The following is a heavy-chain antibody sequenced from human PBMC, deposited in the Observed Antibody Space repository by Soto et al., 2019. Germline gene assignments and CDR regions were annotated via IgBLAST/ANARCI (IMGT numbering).Heavy chain of an antibody. D-gene: IGHD6-19*01. CDR3: ARHGYTSGRTYFDY. J-gene: IGHJ4*02. V-gene: IGHV4-39*01. CDR2: IYDRGST. CDR1: GGSIVSSSYY. Sequence: QLPLQESGPGLVKPSETLSLTCTVSGGSIVSSSYYWGWIRQPPGKGLEWIGSIYDRGSTYSNPSLKSRLTTSLDTSKNQFSLKLTSVTYADTAVYYCARHGYTSGRTYFDYWGQGTLVTVSS.